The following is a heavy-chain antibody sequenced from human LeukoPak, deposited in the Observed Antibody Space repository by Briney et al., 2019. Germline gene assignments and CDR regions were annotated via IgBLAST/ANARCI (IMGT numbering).Heavy chain of an antibody. J-gene: IGHJ3*02. Sequence: SETLSLTCTVSGGSISSYYWSWIRQPAEKGLEWIGRIYTSGSTNYNPSLKSRVTISVDKSKNQFSLKLSSVTAADTAVYYCARDNWNDDAFDIWGQGTMVTVSS. V-gene: IGHV4-4*07. CDR2: IYTSGST. CDR1: GGSISSYY. D-gene: IGHD1-1*01. CDR3: ARDNWNDDAFDI.